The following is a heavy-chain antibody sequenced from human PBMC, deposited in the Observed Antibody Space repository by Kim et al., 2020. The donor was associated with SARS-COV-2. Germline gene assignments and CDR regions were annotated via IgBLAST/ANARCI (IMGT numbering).Heavy chain of an antibody. J-gene: IGHJ4*02. V-gene: IGHV3-30*01. D-gene: IGHD3-3*01. Sequence: DSVKGRFTISRDNSKNTLYLQMNSLRAEDTAVYYCARDRYYDFWSGEWGYWGQGTLVTVSS. CDR3: ARDRYYDFWSGEWGY.